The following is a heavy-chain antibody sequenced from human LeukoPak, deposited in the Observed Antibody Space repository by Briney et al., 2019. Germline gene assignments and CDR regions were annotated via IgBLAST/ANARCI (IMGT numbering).Heavy chain of an antibody. CDR2: INPSGGSS. J-gene: IGHJ6*02. D-gene: IGHD6-13*01. CDR1: GYTFTSYY. CDR3: ARDHVAAAGISPLYYYYYGMDV. V-gene: IGHV1-46*01. Sequence: ASVTVSFTASGYTFTSYYMHWVRQAPGQGLEWMGIINPSGGSSSYAQKFQGRVTMTRDTSTSTVYMELSSLRSEDTAVYYCARDHVAAAGISPLYYYYYGMDVWGQGTTVTVSS.